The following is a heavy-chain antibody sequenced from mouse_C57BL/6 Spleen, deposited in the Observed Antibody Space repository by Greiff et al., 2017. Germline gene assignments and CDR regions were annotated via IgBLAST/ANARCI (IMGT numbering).Heavy chain of an antibody. V-gene: IGHV1-72*01. D-gene: IGHD1-1*01. CDR1: GYTFTGYW. J-gene: IGHJ1*03. CDR2: IDPNSGGT. CDR3: ARWGTTVVATKYFDV. Sequence: VQLQQPGAELVKPGASVKLSCTASGYTFTGYWMHWVKRRPGRGLEWIGRIDPNSGGTKYNEKFKSKATLTVDKPASTAYMQLSSLTSEDSAVYYCARWGTTVVATKYFDVWGTGTTVTVSS.